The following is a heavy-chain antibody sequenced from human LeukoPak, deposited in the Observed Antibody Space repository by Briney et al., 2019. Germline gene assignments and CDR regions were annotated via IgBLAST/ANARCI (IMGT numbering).Heavy chain of an antibody. J-gene: IGHJ4*02. CDR3: ARVHYDFWSEYDY. Sequence: GGSLRLSCAASGFTFSSYAMSWVRQAPGKGLEWVSAISGSGGSTHYADSVKGRFTISRDNAKNSLYLQMNSLRAEDTAVYYCARVHYDFWSEYDYWGQGTLVTVSS. V-gene: IGHV3-23*01. CDR1: GFTFSSYA. D-gene: IGHD3-3*01. CDR2: ISGSGGST.